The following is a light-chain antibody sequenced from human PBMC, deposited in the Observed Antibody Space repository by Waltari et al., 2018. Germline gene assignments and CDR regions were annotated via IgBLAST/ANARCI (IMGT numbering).Light chain of an antibody. CDR2: WAS. CDR1: QSLFYGPKNKNY. CDR3: HQYYTTPRT. V-gene: IGKV4-1*01. Sequence: DIEMTQSPDSLVVSLGERATITCKSSQSLFYGPKNKNYLAWYQQKRGQPPRLLISWASTRESGVPDRFSGSGSGTYFTLTISSLQAEDVAVYYCHQYYTTPRTFGQGTKLEIK. J-gene: IGKJ2*01.